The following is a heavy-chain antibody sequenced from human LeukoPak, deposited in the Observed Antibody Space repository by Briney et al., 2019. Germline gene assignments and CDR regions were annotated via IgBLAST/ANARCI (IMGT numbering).Heavy chain of an antibody. D-gene: IGHD3-16*01. J-gene: IGHJ6*03. CDR2: IFHSGIA. V-gene: IGHV4-38-2*01. CDR1: NYPITSDYY. CDR3: ARAGFGTAYNRFYYYMDV. Sequence: SETLSLTCEVSNYPITSDYYWVWIRQPPGQGLEWIGQIFHSGIAHYNPSLESRVTMSVDTSRSQFSVNLNSVTAADTAVYYCARAGFGTAYNRFYYYMDVWGKGTTVTVSS.